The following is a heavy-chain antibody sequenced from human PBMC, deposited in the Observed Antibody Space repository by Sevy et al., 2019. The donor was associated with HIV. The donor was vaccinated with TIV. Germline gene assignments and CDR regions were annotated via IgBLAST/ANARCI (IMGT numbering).Heavy chain of an antibody. J-gene: IGHJ6*02. Sequence: SETLSLTCTVSGGSVTSDTYYWTWIRQPPGKGLEFIGYFYYNVRINYNPSLKIRVTISVDTSKNQFSLKLTSVTAAETAVYYCTRLGGLTDYGMDVWGQGTTVTVSS. D-gene: IGHD1-26*01. CDR3: TRLGGLTDYGMDV. CDR2: FYYNVRI. V-gene: IGHV4-61*01. CDR1: GGSVTSDTYY.